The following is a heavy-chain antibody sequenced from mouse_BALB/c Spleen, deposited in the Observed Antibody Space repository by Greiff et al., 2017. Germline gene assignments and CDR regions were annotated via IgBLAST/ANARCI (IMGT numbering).Heavy chain of an antibody. D-gene: IGHD1-1*02. CDR2: IDPANGNT. CDR3: ARWGYGIGFAY. V-gene: IGHV14-3*02. CDR1: GFNIKDTY. J-gene: IGHJ3*01. Sequence: EVQVVESGAELVKPGASVKLSCTASGFNIKDTYMHWVKQRPEQGLEWIGRIDPANGNTKYDPKFQGKATITADTSSNTAYLQLSSLTSEDTAVYYCARWGYGIGFAYWGQGTLVTVSA.